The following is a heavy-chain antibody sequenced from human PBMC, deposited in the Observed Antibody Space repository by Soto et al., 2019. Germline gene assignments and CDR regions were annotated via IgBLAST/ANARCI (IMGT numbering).Heavy chain of an antibody. CDR2: ISWNSGSI. CDR1: GFTFDDYA. J-gene: IGHJ4*02. D-gene: IGHD3-3*01. Sequence: EVQLVESGGGWVQPGRSLRLSCAASGFTFDDYAMHWVRQAPGKGLEWVSGISWNSGSIGYADSVKDRFTISRDNAKNSLYLQMNSLRAEDTALYYCAKDISGSYDFWSGYYTGIAYWGQGTLVTVSS. V-gene: IGHV3-9*01. CDR3: AKDISGSYDFWSGYYTGIAY.